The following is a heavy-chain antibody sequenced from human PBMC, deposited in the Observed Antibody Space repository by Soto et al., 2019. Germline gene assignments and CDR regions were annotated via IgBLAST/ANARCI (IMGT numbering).Heavy chain of an antibody. CDR3: ARGGREAASFDY. CDR1: GGSFSGYY. CDR2: INHSGST. J-gene: IGHJ4*02. V-gene: IGHV4-34*01. D-gene: IGHD2-15*01. Sequence: SETLSLTCAVYGGSFSGYYWSWIRQPPGKGLEWIGEINHSGSTNYNPSLKSRVTISVDTSNNQFSLKLSSVTAADTAVYYWARGGREAASFDYWGQGTLVTVSS.